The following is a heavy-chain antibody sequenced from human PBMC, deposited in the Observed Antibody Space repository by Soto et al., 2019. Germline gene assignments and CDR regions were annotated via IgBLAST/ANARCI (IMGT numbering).Heavy chain of an antibody. CDR2: INHSGST. J-gene: IGHJ6*02. V-gene: IGHV4-34*01. D-gene: IGHD3-22*01. CDR1: GGSFSGYY. CDR3: AGTYYYDSSGRRAYYGMDV. Sequence: SETVSLTCAVYGGSFSGYYWSWIRQPPGKGLEWIGEINHSGSTNYNPSLKSRVTISVDTSKNQFSLKLSSVTAADTAVYYCAGTYYYDSSGRRAYYGMDVWGQGTTVTVSS.